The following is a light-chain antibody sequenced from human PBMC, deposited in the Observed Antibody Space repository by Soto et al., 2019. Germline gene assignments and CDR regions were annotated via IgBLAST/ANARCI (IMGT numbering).Light chain of an antibody. CDR3: QQYNNWPET. CDR2: GAS. Sequence: EIVLTQSPGILSLSPGERASLSCGASRSISSSFLAWYQQKPGQAPRLLIYGASSRATGIPDRFSGTGSETDFTLTISRLEPEDFAVYYCQQYNNWPETFGQGTRLEIK. V-gene: IGKV3-20*01. J-gene: IGKJ5*01. CDR1: RSISSSF.